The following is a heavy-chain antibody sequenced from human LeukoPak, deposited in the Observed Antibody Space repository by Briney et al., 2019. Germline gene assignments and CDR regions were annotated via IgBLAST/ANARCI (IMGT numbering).Heavy chain of an antibody. J-gene: IGHJ4*02. CDR1: GGSISSTSSY. CDR2: VYYTGNT. CDR3: AGRNHYFDY. Sequence: SETLSLTCTVSGGSISSTSSYWGWIRQPPGRGLEWIASVYYTGNTYYNPSFKSRVTISVDTSKNQFSLRLTSVTAADTAVYYCAGRNHYFDYWGQGALVTVSS. V-gene: IGHV4-39*01.